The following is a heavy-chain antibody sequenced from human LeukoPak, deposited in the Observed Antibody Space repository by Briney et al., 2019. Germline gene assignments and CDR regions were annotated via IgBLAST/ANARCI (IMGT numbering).Heavy chain of an antibody. CDR1: GFTFDNYG. CDR3: ARNGIVGAGYYFDY. V-gene: IGHV3-20*04. J-gene: IGHJ4*02. Sequence: SGGSLRLSCAASGFTFDNYGINWVRQAPGKGLEWVSRIHWNGGRTGYADSVKGRFTISRDNAKNSLYLQMNILRAEDTAVYYCARNGIVGAGYYFDYWGQGTLVTVSS. D-gene: IGHD1-26*01. CDR2: IHWNGGRT.